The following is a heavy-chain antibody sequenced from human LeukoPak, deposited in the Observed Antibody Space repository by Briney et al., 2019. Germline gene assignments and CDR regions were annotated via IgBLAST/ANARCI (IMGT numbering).Heavy chain of an antibody. CDR1: GDSISSGDYY. CDR2: ISSSGST. D-gene: IGHD6-13*01. CDR3: ARLRRQQLTHYYYYMDV. Sequence: PSQTLSLTCTVSGDSISSGDYYWSWIRQPAGKGLEWIGRISSSGSTNYNPSLKSRVTISVDTSKNQFSLKLSSVTAADTAVYYCARLRRQQLTHYYYYMDVWGKGTTVTISS. V-gene: IGHV4-61*02. J-gene: IGHJ6*03.